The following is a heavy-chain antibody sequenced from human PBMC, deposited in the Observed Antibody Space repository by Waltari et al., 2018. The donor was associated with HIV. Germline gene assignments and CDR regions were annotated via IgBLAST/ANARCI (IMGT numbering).Heavy chain of an antibody. Sequence: QVQLVESGGGVVQPGRSLRPSCAASGSTFKNYGMHWVRQAPGKGLGWVAVIWYDGSNKYYADSVKGRFTISRDNSKNRLYLQMNSLRAEDTAVYYCARDRGGSSSLVLDSWGQGTLVTVSS. CDR2: IWYDGSNK. D-gene: IGHD6-6*01. CDR1: GSTFKNYG. J-gene: IGHJ4*02. V-gene: IGHV3-33*01. CDR3: ARDRGGSSSLVLDS.